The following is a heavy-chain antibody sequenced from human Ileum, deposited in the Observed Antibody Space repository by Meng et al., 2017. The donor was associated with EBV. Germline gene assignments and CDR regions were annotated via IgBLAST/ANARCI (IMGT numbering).Heavy chain of an antibody. CDR3: AREVSNSSSWGSFDY. D-gene: IGHD6-6*01. CDR1: GDSMRGPNW. J-gene: IGHJ4*02. Sequence: QGQLEGSGPGPVKPSGTLSVTCTVSGDSMRGPNWWHWVLQAPGEGLEWIGEIYHTGSTNYNPSLKSRVSMSVDQSRNQFSMRLTSVTAADTAVYFCAREVSNSSSWGSFDYWGQGALVTVSS. CDR2: IYHTGST. V-gene: IGHV4-4*02.